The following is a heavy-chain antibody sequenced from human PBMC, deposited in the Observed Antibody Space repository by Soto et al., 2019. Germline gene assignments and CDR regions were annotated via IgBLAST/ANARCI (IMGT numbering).Heavy chain of an antibody. Sequence: SETLSLTCTVSGGSISSYYWSWIRQPPGKGLEWIGYIYYSGSTNYNPSLKSRVTISVDTSKNQFSLKLSSVTAADTDVYYCATRQNCSGGSCYSDYYYYYYMDVWGKGTTVTVSS. CDR3: ATRQNCSGGSCYSDYYYYYYMDV. CDR2: IYYSGST. D-gene: IGHD2-15*01. V-gene: IGHV4-59*01. J-gene: IGHJ6*03. CDR1: GGSISSYY.